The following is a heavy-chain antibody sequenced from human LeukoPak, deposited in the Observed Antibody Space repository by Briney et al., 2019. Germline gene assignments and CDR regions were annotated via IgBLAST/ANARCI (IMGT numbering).Heavy chain of an antibody. Sequence: GESLKISCRGSGYSFTSYWIAWVRQMPGKGLEWMGIIYPGDSDTRYSPSFQGQVTISADKSISTAYLQWSSLKDSDTAIYYLARRPGGVWANTDFLESWGQGTQVPVSP. CDR1: GYSFTSYW. CDR2: IYPGDSDT. J-gene: IGHJ4*02. V-gene: IGHV5-51*01. D-gene: IGHD3-16*01. CDR3: ARRPGGVWANTDFLES.